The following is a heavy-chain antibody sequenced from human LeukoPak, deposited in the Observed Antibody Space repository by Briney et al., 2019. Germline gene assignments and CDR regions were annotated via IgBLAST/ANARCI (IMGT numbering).Heavy chain of an antibody. D-gene: IGHD6-13*01. CDR3: ARDREVSSWYAPFDY. CDR2: INHSGST. CDR1: GGSFSGYY. Sequence: SETLSLTCAVYGGSFSGYYWSWIRQPPGKGLEWIGEINHSGSTNHNPSLKSRVTISVDTSKNQFSLKLSSVTAADTAVYYCARDREVSSWYAPFDYWGQGTLVTVSS. J-gene: IGHJ4*02. V-gene: IGHV4-34*01.